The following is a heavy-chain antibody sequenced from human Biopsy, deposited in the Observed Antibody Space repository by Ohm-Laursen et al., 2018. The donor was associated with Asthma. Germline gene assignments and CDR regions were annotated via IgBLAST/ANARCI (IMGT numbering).Heavy chain of an antibody. D-gene: IGHD3-3*01. CDR3: AKRRGYSDLTDFDH. CDR2: VSYDGGVV. CDR1: GFVFRSHA. J-gene: IGHJ4*02. V-gene: IGHV3-30*18. Sequence: SLRLSCTASGFVFRSHAMHWVRQAPGKGLEWVAVVSYDGGVVHYADSMKGRFTISRDNAKSTLYLQMNRLRTDDTAAYFCAKRRGYSDLTDFDHWGQGTLVTVSS.